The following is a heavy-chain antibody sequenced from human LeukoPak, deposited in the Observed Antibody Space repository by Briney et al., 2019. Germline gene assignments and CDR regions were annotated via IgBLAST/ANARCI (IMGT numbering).Heavy chain of an antibody. CDR2: IYYSGST. D-gene: IGHD3-22*01. V-gene: IGHV4-59*01. Sequence: PSETLSLTCTVSGGSISSYYWSWIRQPPGKGLEWIGYIYYSGSTNYNPSLKSRVTISVDTSKNQFFLKLSSVTAADTAVYYCAREGAYGDSSGYWDERWFDPWGQGTLVTVSS. J-gene: IGHJ5*02. CDR1: GGSISSYY. CDR3: AREGAYGDSSGYWDERWFDP.